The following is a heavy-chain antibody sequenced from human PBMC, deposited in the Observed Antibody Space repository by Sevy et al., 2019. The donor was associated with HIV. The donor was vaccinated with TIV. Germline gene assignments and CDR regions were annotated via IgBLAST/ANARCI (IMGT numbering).Heavy chain of an antibody. CDR1: GFTFGDYA. J-gene: IGHJ3*02. CDR2: IRSKAYGGTT. V-gene: IGHV3-49*03. Sequence: GGSLRLSCTASGFTFGDYAMSWFRQAPGKGLEWVGFIRSKAYGGTTEYAASVKGRFTISRDDSKSIAYLQMNSLKTEETAVYYCTRARVAAAGNVRGAFDIGGQGTMVTVS. CDR3: TRARVAAAGNVRGAFDI. D-gene: IGHD6-13*01.